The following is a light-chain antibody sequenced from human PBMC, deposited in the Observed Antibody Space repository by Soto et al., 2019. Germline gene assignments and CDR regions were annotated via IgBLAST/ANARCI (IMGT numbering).Light chain of an antibody. CDR1: SGHSSYA. CDR2: LNSDGSH. Sequence: QSVLTQSPSASASLGASVKLTCTLSSGHSSYAIAWHQQQPEKGPRYLMKLNSDGSHSKGDGIPDRFSGSSSGAERYLTISSLQSEDEADYYFQTWGTGIHYVFGTGTKVTVL. CDR3: QTWGTGIHYV. J-gene: IGLJ1*01. V-gene: IGLV4-69*01.